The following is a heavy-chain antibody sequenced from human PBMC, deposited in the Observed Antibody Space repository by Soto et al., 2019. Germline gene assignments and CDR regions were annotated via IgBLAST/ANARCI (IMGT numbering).Heavy chain of an antibody. J-gene: IGHJ6*01. CDR3: AREGIGYCSGGSCQLYYYYGMDV. D-gene: IGHD2-15*01. CDR2: ISYDGSNK. CDR1: GFTFSSYA. V-gene: IGHV3-30-3*01. Sequence: SLIPSFAASGFTFSSYAMHCVRHAPFNLLAWDAFISYDGSNKYYADYVKGRFTISRDNSKNTLYLQMNSLRAEDTAVYYCAREGIGYCSGGSCQLYYYYGMDVWGQGTTVPVSS.